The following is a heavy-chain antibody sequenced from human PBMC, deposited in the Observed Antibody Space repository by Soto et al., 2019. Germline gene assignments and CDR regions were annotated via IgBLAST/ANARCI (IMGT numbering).Heavy chain of an antibody. CDR2: IFSGGGT. J-gene: IGHJ4*02. D-gene: IGHD4-17*01. Sequence: EVQLVESGGGLVQPGGSLRLSCAASGITASTNNMAWVRQDPGKGLEWVSVIFSGGGTFYADSVKGRFTVSRDKSQNTLFLQMGILRGEDAAVYYCARGSRWLDSWGRGTLVSVSS. V-gene: IGHV3-66*01. CDR1: GITASTNN. CDR3: ARGSRWLDS.